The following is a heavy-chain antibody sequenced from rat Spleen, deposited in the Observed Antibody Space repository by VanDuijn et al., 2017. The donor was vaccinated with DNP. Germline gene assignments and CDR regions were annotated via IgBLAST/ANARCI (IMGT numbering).Heavy chain of an antibody. J-gene: IGHJ2*01. V-gene: IGHV5-7*01. D-gene: IGHD1-4*01. CDR2: ISYDGSYI. CDR1: GITFSDHN. Sequence: EVQLVESGGGLVQPGRSLKLSCAVSGITFSDHNMAWVRQAPKKGLEWVATISYDGSYIYYRDSVKGRFTMSRDNAKSTLYLQMDSLRSEDTATYYCAGRPPPTRGPFDYWGQGVTVTVSS. CDR3: AGRPPPTRGPFDY.